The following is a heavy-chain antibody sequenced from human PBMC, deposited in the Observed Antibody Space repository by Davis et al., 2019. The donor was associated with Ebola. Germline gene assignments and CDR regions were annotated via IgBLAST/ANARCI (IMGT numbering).Heavy chain of an antibody. Sequence: PGGSLRLSCGASGFTFSRHSMNWVRQAPGKGLEWIAFISSGGHDTYYADSVRGRFTISRDNAKNLPYLQLNSLRDEDTALYYCAKDAEDGSGNWFFDFRGRGALVTVSS. V-gene: IGHV3-48*02. D-gene: IGHD5-24*01. CDR1: GFTFSRHS. J-gene: IGHJ2*01. CDR2: ISSGGHDT. CDR3: AKDAEDGSGNWFFDF.